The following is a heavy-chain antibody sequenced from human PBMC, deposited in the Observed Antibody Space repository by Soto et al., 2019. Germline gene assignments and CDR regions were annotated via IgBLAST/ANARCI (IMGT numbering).Heavy chain of an antibody. Sequence: QVQLVQSGAEVKKPGASVKVSCKASGYTFTNYVMHWVRQAPGQRLEWMGWINAAIGNTKYSQKFQGSVTITRDTSANTAYMELSSLRSEDTAVYYCARRNVYGSGSYSFDYWGQGTLVTVSS. CDR1: GYTFTNYV. CDR2: INAAIGNT. D-gene: IGHD3-10*01. CDR3: ARRNVYGSGSYSFDY. V-gene: IGHV1-3*01. J-gene: IGHJ4*02.